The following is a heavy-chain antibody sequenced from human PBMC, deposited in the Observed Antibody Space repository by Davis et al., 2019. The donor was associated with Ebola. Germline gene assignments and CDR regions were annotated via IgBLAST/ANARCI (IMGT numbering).Heavy chain of an antibody. D-gene: IGHD5-18*01. V-gene: IGHV6-1*01. J-gene: IGHJ6*04. CDR2: TYYSSKWYT. CDR3: ARGWLRGGMDV. CDR1: GDSVAGGTGG. Sequence: PSETLSLTCAISGDSVAGGTGGWNWIRQSPSRGLEWLGRTYYSSKWYTGYAESVKSRINISPDTAKNQFSLHLNSVTPEETAMYFCARGWLRGGMDVWGEGTTVTVSS.